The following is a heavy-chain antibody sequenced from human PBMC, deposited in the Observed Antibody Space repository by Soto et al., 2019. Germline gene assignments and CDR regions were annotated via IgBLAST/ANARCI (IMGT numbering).Heavy chain of an antibody. J-gene: IGHJ4*02. V-gene: IGHV4-59*08. CDR3: ARHLGAMVPAAFDY. D-gene: IGHD3-10*01. CDR1: GGSISSYY. CDR2: IYYSGST. Sequence: SETLSLTCTVSGGSISSYYWSWIRQPPGKGLEWIGYIYYSGSTNYNPSLKSRVTISVDTSKNQFSLKLSSVTAADTAVYYCARHLGAMVPAAFDYWGQGTLVTVPQ.